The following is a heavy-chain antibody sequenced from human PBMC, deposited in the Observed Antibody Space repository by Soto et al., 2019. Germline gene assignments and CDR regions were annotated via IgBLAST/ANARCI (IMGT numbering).Heavy chain of an antibody. CDR1: GDTFSRFT. D-gene: IGHD1-1*01. V-gene: IGHV1-69*02. Sequence: QVHLVQSGAEVKQPGSSVQVSCKTSGDTFSRFTIHWVRQAPGQGLEWMGRIIPMLGIPIYEKKFQGRVTITADKSTSTAKMELSSLKSEDTAVYYCARQSWTDPGGLDYWGHGTLVTVSS. CDR2: IIPMLGIP. J-gene: IGHJ4*01. CDR3: ARQSWTDPGGLDY.